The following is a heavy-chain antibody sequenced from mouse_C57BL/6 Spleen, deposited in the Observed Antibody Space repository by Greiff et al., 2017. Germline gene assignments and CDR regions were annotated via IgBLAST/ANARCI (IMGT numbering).Heavy chain of an antibody. Sequence: QVQLKESGPELVKPGASVKLSCKASGYTFTSYDINWVKQRPGQGLEWIGWIYPRDGSTKYNEKFKGKATLTVDTSSSTAYMELHSLTSEDSAVYFCARAFYGSSYPWFAYWGQGTLVTVSA. CDR1: GYTFTSYD. V-gene: IGHV1-85*01. CDR2: IYPRDGST. D-gene: IGHD1-1*01. J-gene: IGHJ3*01. CDR3: ARAFYGSSYPWFAY.